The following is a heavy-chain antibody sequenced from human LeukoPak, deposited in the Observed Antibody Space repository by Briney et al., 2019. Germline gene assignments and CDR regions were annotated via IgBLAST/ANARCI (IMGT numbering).Heavy chain of an antibody. D-gene: IGHD2-15*01. J-gene: IGHJ3*02. CDR1: GFTFSDYY. CDR2: ISSGGSAI. V-gene: IGHV3-11*01. Sequence: PGVSLRLSCAASGFTFSDYYMSWIRHAPGKGLEWLSYISSGGSAIHYADSVRGRFTTSRDNAKNSLYLQMNSLRAEDTAVYYCARCRYSSAGCSFDIWGQGTMVTVSP. CDR3: ARCRYSSAGCSFDI.